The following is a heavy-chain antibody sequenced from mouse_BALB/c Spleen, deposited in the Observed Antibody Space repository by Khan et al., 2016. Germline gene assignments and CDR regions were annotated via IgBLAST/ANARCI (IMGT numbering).Heavy chain of an antibody. CDR3: ARSTRNDVWFAY. CDR1: GDPITSGY. D-gene: IGHD2-14*01. V-gene: IGHV3-8*02. CDR2: INYSGST. Sequence: VQLKESGPSLVKPSQTLSLTCSVTGDPITSGYWNWIRKFPGNKLEYMGYINYSGSTHYNPSLKSRISITRDTSKNQYYLQLNSVTTEDIATYYCARSTRNDVWFAYWGQGTLVTVSA. J-gene: IGHJ3*01.